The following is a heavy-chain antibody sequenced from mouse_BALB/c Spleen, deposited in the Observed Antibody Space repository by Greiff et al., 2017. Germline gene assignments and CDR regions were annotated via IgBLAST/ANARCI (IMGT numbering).Heavy chain of an antibody. V-gene: IGHV5-6-2*01. CDR3: ACYYDYVAWFAY. CDR1: GFTFSSYY. D-gene: IGHD2-4*01. J-gene: IGHJ3*01. Sequence: EVLLVESGGGLVKLGGSLKLSCAASGFTFSSYYMSWVRQTPEKRLELVAAINSNGGSTYYPDTVKGRFTISRDNAKNTLYLQLSSLKSEDTALYYGACYYDYVAWFAYWGQGTLVTVSA. CDR2: INSNGGST.